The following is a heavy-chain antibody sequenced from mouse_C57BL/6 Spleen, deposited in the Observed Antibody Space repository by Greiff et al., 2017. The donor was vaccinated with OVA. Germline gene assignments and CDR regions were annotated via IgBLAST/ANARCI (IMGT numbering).Heavy chain of an antibody. Sequence: QVHVKQSGAELAKPGASVKLSCKASGYTFTSYWMHWVKQRPGQGLEWIGYINPSSGYTKYNQKFKDKATLTADKSSSTAYMQLSSLTYEDSAVYYCARGAQATYFDYWGQGTTLTVSS. V-gene: IGHV1-7*01. CDR3: ARGAQATYFDY. CDR1: GYTFTSYW. D-gene: IGHD3-2*02. J-gene: IGHJ2*01. CDR2: INPSSGYT.